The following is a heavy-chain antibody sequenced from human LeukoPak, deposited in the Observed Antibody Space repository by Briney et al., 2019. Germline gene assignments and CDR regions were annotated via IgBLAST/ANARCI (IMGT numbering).Heavy chain of an antibody. V-gene: IGHV3-23*01. CDR1: GFTFNSYA. J-gene: IGHJ3*02. CDR2: ISGSGGST. Sequence: GGXLRLSCVASGFTFNSYAMSWVRQAPGKGVEGVSGISGSGGSTYYADSVKGGFTISRENSKKTLYLQMNSLRAEDTAEYYCAKEDLRAYAFDIWGQGTMVTVSS. CDR3: AKEDLRAYAFDI.